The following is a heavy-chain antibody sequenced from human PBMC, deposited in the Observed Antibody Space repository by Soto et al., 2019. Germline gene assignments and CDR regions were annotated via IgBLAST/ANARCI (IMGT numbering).Heavy chain of an antibody. D-gene: IGHD4-17*01. CDR1: GFIFDEYA. CDR2: ISWNSGNI. V-gene: IGHV3-9*01. Sequence: EVQLVESGGGLVQPGRSLRLSCAASGFIFDEYAIHWVRQAPGKGLEWVSSISWNSGNIGYADSVKGRFTISRDNAKNSLYLQMNSVRGEDTAVYYCAKGASTTVFAFNDYWGQGTLVTVSS. CDR3: AKGASTTVFAFNDY. J-gene: IGHJ4*02.